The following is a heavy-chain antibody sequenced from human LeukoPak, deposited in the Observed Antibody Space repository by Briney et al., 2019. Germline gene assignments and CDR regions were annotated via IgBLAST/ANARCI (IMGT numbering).Heavy chain of an antibody. Sequence: SETLSLTCTVSGGSISSYYWSWIRQPAGKGLEWIGRIYTSGSTNYNPSLKSRVTMSVGTSKNQFSLKLSSVTAADTAVYYCARTAEGVYYGSGSYYVLDYWGQGTLVTVSS. CDR2: IYTSGST. CDR1: GGSISSYY. CDR3: ARTAEGVYYGSGSYYVLDY. J-gene: IGHJ4*02. D-gene: IGHD3-10*01. V-gene: IGHV4-4*07.